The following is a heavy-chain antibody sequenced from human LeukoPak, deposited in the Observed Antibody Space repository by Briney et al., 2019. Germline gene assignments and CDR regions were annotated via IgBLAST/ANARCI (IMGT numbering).Heavy chain of an antibody. Sequence: GGSLRLSCAASGFTFSSYGVHWVRQAPGKGLEWVAVIWYDGSNKYYADSVKGRFTISRDNSKNTLYLQMNSLRAEDTAVYYCAKALDYYGSGSYDPGLDYWGQGTLVTVSS. V-gene: IGHV3-33*06. D-gene: IGHD3-10*01. J-gene: IGHJ4*02. CDR1: GFTFSSYG. CDR3: AKALDYYGSGSYDPGLDY. CDR2: IWYDGSNK.